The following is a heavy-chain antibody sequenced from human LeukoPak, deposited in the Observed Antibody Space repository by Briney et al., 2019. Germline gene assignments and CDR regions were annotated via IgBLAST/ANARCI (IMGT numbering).Heavy chain of an antibody. V-gene: IGHV4-4*07. D-gene: IGHD3-10*01. CDR1: GGSISSYY. CDR3: ARDKEGIWFGELSDYYYMAV. J-gene: IGHJ6*03. CDR2: IYSSGST. Sequence: PSETLSLTCTVSGGSISSYYWSWIRQPAGKGLEWIGRIYSSGSTNYNPSLKSRVTMSVDTSKNQFSLKLSSVTAADTAVYYCARDKEGIWFGELSDYYYMAVWGKGTTVTVSS.